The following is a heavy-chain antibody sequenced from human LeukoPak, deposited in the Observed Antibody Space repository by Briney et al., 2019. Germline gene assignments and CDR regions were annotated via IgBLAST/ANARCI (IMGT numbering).Heavy chain of an antibody. V-gene: IGHV3-7*01. J-gene: IGHJ4*02. Sequence: PGGSLRLSCAASGFTFSSYWMSWVRQAPGKGLEWVANIKQDGSEKSYVDSVKGRFTISRDNAKNSLYLQMNSLRAEDTAVYYCAREGERYYFDYWGQGSLVTVSS. CDR2: IKQDGSEK. CDR1: GFTFSSYW. CDR3: AREGERYYFDY.